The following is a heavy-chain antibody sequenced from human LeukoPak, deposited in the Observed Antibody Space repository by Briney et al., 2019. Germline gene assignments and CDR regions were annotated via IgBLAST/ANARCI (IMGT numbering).Heavy chain of an antibody. CDR1: GFTFSGYA. CDR3: AKSSVRGVIITSFDY. D-gene: IGHD3-10*01. CDR2: ISGSGGST. Sequence: PGGSLRLSCAASGFTFSGYAMSWVRQAPGKGLEWVSAISGSGGSTYYADSVKGRFTISRDNSKNTLYLQMNSLRAEDTAVYYCAKSSVRGVIITSFDYWGQGTLVTVSS. V-gene: IGHV3-23*01. J-gene: IGHJ4*02.